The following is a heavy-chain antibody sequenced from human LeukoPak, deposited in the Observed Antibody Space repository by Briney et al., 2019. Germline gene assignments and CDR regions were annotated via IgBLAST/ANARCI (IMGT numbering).Heavy chain of an antibody. CDR3: ARIDWNPDY. CDR2: MHYSGST. Sequence: PSETLSLTCTVSGGSISSTTHYWSWIRQPPGKGLEWIGSMHYSGSTYYNPSLKSRVTISVDTSKNQFSLRLSSVTAADTAVYYCARIDWNPDYWGQGTLVTVSS. CDR1: GGSISSTTHY. V-gene: IGHV4-39*01. J-gene: IGHJ4*02. D-gene: IGHD3-9*01.